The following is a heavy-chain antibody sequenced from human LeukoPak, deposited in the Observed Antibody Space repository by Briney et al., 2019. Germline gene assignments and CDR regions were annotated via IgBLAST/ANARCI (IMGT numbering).Heavy chain of an antibody. D-gene: IGHD4-17*01. V-gene: IGHV3-30*02. CDR1: GFTFSSCG. Sequence: GGSLRLSCAASGFTFSSCGMHWVRQAPGKGLEWVAFIRYDGSNKYYADSVKGRFTISRDNSKNTLYLQMNSLRAEDTAVYYCAKDQYGDFGLDYWGQGTLVTVSS. J-gene: IGHJ4*02. CDR2: IRYDGSNK. CDR3: AKDQYGDFGLDY.